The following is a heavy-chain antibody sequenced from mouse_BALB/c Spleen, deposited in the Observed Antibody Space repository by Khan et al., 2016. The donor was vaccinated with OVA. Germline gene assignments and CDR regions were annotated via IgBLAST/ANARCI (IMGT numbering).Heavy chain of an antibody. J-gene: IGHJ3*01. CDR1: GFTLTTYG. Sequence: VQRGESGPGLVKPSQSLSITCRVSGFTLTTYGVHWVRQSPGKGLEWLGVIRSGGNKDYNAAFISRLSITKDNSNSQVYFKMDRLQADDTGVYYCARNSYMYDFTYWGQGTLVTVSA. V-gene: IGHV2-2*01. D-gene: IGHD2-14*01. CDR2: IRSGGNK. CDR3: ARNSYMYDFTY.